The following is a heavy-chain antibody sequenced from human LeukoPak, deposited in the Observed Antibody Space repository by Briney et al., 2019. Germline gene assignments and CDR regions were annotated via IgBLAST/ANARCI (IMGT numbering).Heavy chain of an antibody. CDR3: AKDHIVVVPAATVGMDV. CDR2: IRYDGSNK. D-gene: IGHD2-2*01. V-gene: IGHV3-30*02. Sequence: PGGSLRLSCAASGFTFSSYGMHWVRQAPGKGLEWVAFIRYDGSNKYYADSVKGRFTISRDNSKNTLYLQMNSLRAEDTAVYYCAKDHIVVVPAATVGMDVWGKGTTVTVSS. CDR1: GFTFSSYG. J-gene: IGHJ6*03.